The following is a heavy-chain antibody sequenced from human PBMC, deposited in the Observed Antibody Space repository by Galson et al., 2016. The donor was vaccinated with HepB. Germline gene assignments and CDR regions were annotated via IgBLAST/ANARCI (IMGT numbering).Heavy chain of an antibody. V-gene: IGHV3-23*01. CDR3: AKDKPKGGFPSGVVGY. Sequence: SLRLSCAASGFTFRSYAMSWVRQAPGKGLEWVSVISGSGDRTHYADSVKGRFTISRDNSKNTLYLQMNCLRVEDTAIYYCAKDKPKGGFPSGVVGYWGQGTLVTVSS. J-gene: IGHJ4*02. D-gene: IGHD3-10*01. CDR1: GFTFRSYA. CDR2: ISGSGDRT.